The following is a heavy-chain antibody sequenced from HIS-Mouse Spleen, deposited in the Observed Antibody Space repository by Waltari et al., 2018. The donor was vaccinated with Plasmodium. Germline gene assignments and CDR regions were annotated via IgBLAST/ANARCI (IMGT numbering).Heavy chain of an antibody. Sequence: QVQLVQSGAEVKKPGASVKVSCKASGCTCTGYYMPWVGPTPGPGLEWMGWINPNSGGTNYAQKFQGRVTMTRDTSISTAYMELSRLRSDDTAVYYCARVLGYKAAAGTFVEYFQHWGQGTLVTVSS. D-gene: IGHD6-13*01. CDR3: ARVLGYKAAAGTFVEYFQH. CDR1: GCTCTGYY. J-gene: IGHJ1*01. V-gene: IGHV1-2*02. CDR2: INPNSGGT.